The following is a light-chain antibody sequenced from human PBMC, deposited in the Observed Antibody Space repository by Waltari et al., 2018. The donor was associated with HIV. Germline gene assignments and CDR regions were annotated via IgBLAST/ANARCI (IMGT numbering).Light chain of an antibody. V-gene: IGLV2-14*03. Sequence: QSALTQPASVSGSPGQSVTISCTGTTRDFGPYNFVSWYQQHPATVPKVIIYRVTSRPSVVPPRFSGPKSGNTASLTISGLRADDEALYYCSTHTGNDTLAFGGGTKLTVL. CDR2: RVT. CDR1: TRDFGPYNF. CDR3: STHTGNDTLA. J-gene: IGLJ2*01.